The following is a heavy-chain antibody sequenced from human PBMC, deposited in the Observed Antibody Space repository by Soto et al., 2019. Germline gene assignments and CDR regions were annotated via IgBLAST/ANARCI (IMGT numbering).Heavy chain of an antibody. CDR3: ARDPSPGGHSGDY. Sequence: QVQLVESGGGVVQPGRSLRLSCAASGFTFSSYGMHWVRQAPGKGLEWVAVIWYDGSNKYYADSVKGRFTISRDNSKNTLYLQMNSRRTEDTAVDYCARDPSPGGHSGDYWGQGTLVTVSS. J-gene: IGHJ4*02. CDR1: GFTFSSYG. V-gene: IGHV3-33*01. CDR2: IWYDGSNK. D-gene: IGHD3-16*01.